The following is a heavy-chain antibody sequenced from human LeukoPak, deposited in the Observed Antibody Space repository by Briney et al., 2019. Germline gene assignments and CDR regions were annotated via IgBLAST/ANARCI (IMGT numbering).Heavy chain of an antibody. CDR1: GFTFSSYG. CDR2: ISYDGSNK. V-gene: IGHV3-30*18. CDR3: AKDLGCSSTSCPIRYYYYGMDV. D-gene: IGHD2-2*01. J-gene: IGHJ6*02. Sequence: GRSLRLSCAASGFTFSSYGTHWVRQAPGKGLEWVAVISYDGSNKYYADSVKGRFTISRDNSKNTLYLQMNSLRAEDTAVYYCAKDLGCSSTSCPIRYYYYGMDVWGQGTTVTVSS.